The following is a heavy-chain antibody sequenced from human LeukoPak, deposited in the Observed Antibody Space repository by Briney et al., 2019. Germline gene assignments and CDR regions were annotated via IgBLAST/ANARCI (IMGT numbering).Heavy chain of an antibody. D-gene: IGHD3-10*01. V-gene: IGHV1-18*01. CDR1: GYTFTSYG. J-gene: IGHJ4*02. CDR2: ISAYNGHT. CDR3: ARGWILWFGDPGGD. Sequence: GASVKVSCKASGYTFTSYGISWVRQAPGQGLEWMGWISAYNGHTNYAQKLQGRVTMTTDTSTSTAYMELRSLRSDVTAVYYCARGWILWFGDPGGDWGQGTLVTVSS.